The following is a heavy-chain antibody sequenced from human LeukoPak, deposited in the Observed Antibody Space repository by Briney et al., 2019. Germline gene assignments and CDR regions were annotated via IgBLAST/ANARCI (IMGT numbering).Heavy chain of an antibody. J-gene: IGHJ2*01. CDR1: GFSLSNIRMG. CDR2: IYSDDGN. D-gene: IGHD5-24*01. Sequence: SGPVLVNPTETLTLTCTVSGFSLSNIRMGMSWIRQPPGKALEWLAHIYSDDGNSYSTSLKSRLTISQDTSKSQVVLTMTNMDPVDTATYYCARIVRDGYNPNWYFDLWGRGTLVTVSS. V-gene: IGHV2-26*01. CDR3: ARIVRDGYNPNWYFDL.